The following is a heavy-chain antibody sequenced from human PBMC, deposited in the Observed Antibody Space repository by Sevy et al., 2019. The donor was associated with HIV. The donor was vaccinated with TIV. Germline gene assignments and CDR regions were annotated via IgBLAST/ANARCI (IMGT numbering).Heavy chain of an antibody. CDR1: GYTFTSYG. Sequence: ASVKVSCKASGYTFTSYGISWVRQAPGQGLEWMGWISAYNGNTNYAQKLQGRVTMTTDTSTSTAYMELRSLSSDDTAVYYCASCYYYDSSGYPEWEYFQHWGQGTLVTVSS. D-gene: IGHD3-22*01. CDR2: ISAYNGNT. CDR3: ASCYYYDSSGYPEWEYFQH. V-gene: IGHV1-18*01. J-gene: IGHJ1*01.